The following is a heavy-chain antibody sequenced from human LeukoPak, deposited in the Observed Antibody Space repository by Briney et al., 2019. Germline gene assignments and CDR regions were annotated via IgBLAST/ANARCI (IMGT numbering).Heavy chain of an antibody. V-gene: IGHV4-4*09. CDR3: ASLGGTRNYYVDF. CDR1: GGSISSYY. J-gene: IGHJ4*02. Sequence: SETLSLTCTVSGGSISSYYWSWIRQPPGKGLEWIGYIYSSGSTNYNPSLKSRVTISLDTSKNQFSLKLSSVTAADTALYYCASLGGTRNYYVDFWGQGTLVTVSS. D-gene: IGHD1-7*01. CDR2: IYSSGST.